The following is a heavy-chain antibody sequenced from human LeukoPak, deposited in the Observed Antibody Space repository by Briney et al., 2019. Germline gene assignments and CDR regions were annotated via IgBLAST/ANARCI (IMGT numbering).Heavy chain of an antibody. J-gene: IGHJ5*02. CDR2: IHNSVT. V-gene: IGHV4-59*08. CDR3: ARRAGYNTGWSWFDP. CDR1: GGSISTYY. D-gene: IGHD6-19*01. Sequence: SETLSLTCTVSGGSISTYYWTWIRQPPGKGLEWIGYIHNSVTNSKPSLKSRVTISVDTSKNQFFLKLTSVTATDTAIYYCARRAGYNTGWSWFDPWGQGALVTVSS.